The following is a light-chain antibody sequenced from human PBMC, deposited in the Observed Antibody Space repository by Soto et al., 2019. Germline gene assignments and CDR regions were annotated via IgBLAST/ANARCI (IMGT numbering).Light chain of an antibody. CDR2: EVS. CDR1: SSDVGSYNL. J-gene: IGLJ3*02. CDR3: CSYAGSSTSFWV. Sequence: QSVLTQPASVSGSPGQSITISCTGTSSDVGSYNLVSWYQQHPGKAPKLMIYEVSKRPSGVSNRFSGSKSGNTASLTISGLQAEEEADYYCCSYAGSSTSFWVFGGGTKLTVL. V-gene: IGLV2-23*02.